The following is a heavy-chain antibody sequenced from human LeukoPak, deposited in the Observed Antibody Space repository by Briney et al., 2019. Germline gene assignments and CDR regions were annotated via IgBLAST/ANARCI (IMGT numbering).Heavy chain of an antibody. J-gene: IGHJ6*03. V-gene: IGHV4-4*07. D-gene: IGHD3-16*01. CDR3: ARVLGGPYYYYYYMDV. CDR2: IYTSGST. Sequence: SETLSLTCTVSGGSISSYYWSWIRQPAGKGLEWIGRIYTSGSTNYNPSLKSRVTMSVDTSKNQFSLKLSSVTAADTAVYYCARVLGGPYYYYYYMDVWGKGTTVTVSS. CDR1: GGSISSYY.